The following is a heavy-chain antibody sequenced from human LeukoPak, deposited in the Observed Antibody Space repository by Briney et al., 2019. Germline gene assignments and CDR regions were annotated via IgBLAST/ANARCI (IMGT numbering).Heavy chain of an antibody. CDR3: ARDGYQLLSWFDP. D-gene: IGHD2-2*01. J-gene: IGHJ5*02. V-gene: IGHV3-33*01. CDR1: GFTFSSYG. CDR2: IWYDGSNK. Sequence: GGSLRLSCAASGFTFSSYGMHWVRQAPVKALEWVAVIWYDGSNKYYADSVKGRFTISRDNSKNTLYLQMNSLRAEDTAVYYCARDGYQLLSWFDPWGQGTLVTVSS.